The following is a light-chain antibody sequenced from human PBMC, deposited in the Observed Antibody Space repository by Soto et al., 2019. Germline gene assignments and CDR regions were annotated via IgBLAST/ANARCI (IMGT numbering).Light chain of an antibody. CDR2: TAS. J-gene: IGKJ5*01. CDR1: QSVSSSS. Sequence: EIVLTQSPGTVSLSPGERATLSCRASQSVSSSSLAWYQQRPGQAPRLLIFTASSRATGTPDRFSGSGSGTDFTLTISSLEPEDFAVYYCQQYGTSPITFGQGTRLEIK. CDR3: QQYGTSPIT. V-gene: IGKV3-20*01.